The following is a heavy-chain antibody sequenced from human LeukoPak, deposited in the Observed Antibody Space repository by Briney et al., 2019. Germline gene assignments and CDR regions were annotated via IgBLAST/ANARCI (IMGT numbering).Heavy chain of an antibody. V-gene: IGHV1-24*01. D-gene: IGHD1-26*01. CDR1: GYTLTELS. CDR2: FDPEDGET. CDR3: ATKQIVGATYFDY. J-gene: IGHJ4*02. Sequence: GASVKVSCKVSGYTLTELSIHWVRQAPGKGLEWMGGFDPEDGETIYAQKFQGRVTMTEDTSTDTAYMELSSLRSEDTAVYYCATKQIVGATYFDYWGQGTLVTVSS.